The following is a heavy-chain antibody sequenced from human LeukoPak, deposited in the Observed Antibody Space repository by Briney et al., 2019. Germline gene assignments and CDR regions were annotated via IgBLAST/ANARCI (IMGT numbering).Heavy chain of an antibody. CDR1: GGSFSGYY. CDR2: INHSGST. CDR3: ARDAFFYYYFLDV. Sequence: SETLSLTCAVYGGSFSGYYWSWIRQPPGKGLEWIGEINHSGSTNYNPSLKSRVTISVDTSENHFSLKLSSVTAADTAVYYCARDAFFYYYFLDVWGKGTTVTVSS. V-gene: IGHV4-34*01. D-gene: IGHD2/OR15-2a*01. J-gene: IGHJ6*03.